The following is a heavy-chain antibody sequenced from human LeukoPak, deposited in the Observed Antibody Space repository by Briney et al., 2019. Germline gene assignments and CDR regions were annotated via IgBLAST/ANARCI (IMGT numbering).Heavy chain of an antibody. CDR3: ASHPPATNYYYYYMDV. CDR2: ISSSSSTI. J-gene: IGHJ6*03. Sequence: GGSLRLSCVASGFTFSSYSMNCVRQAPGKGLEWVSYISSSSSTIYYADSVKGRFTISRDNAKNSLYLQMNSLRAEDTAVYYCASHPPATNYYYYYMDVWGKGTTVTVSS. V-gene: IGHV3-48*01. CDR1: GFTFSSYS.